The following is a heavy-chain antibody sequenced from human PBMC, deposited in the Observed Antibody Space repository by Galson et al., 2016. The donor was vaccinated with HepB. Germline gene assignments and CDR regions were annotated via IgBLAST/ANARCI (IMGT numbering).Heavy chain of an antibody. V-gene: IGHV3-23*01. J-gene: IGHJ4*02. Sequence: SLRLSCAASGFTFGRYAMSWVRQAPGKGLEWVSAISGDGGSTYYAGSVQGRFTSSRDRSTNTMYLQMNSLGTDDTAVYYCARFTQEWLDRVYYFDYWGQGPLVTVSS. CDR1: GFTFGRYA. CDR2: ISGDGGST. D-gene: IGHD6-19*01. CDR3: ARFTQEWLDRVYYFDY.